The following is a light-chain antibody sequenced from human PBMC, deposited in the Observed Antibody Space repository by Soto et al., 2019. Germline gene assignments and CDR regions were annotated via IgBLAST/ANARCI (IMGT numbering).Light chain of an antibody. Sequence: QSVLTQPASVSGSPGQSITVSCTGTSSDVGGYNYVSWYQQHPGKAPRLMIYDVTNRPSGVSNRSSGSKSGNTASLTISGLQAEDEADYYCSSYRRGSTYVFGTGTKVTVL. CDR3: SSYRRGSTYV. V-gene: IGLV2-14*01. CDR2: DVT. J-gene: IGLJ1*01. CDR1: SSDVGGYNY.